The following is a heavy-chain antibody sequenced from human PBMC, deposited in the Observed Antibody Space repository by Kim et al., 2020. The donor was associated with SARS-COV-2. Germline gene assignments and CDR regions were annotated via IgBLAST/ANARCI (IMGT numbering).Heavy chain of an antibody. D-gene: IGHD3-16*01. CDR1: GFTFSAST. J-gene: IGHJ4*02. CDR3: GSTKIAWGVHY. V-gene: IGHV3-73*01. CDR2: IKSKANGYAT. Sequence: GGSLRLSCAASGFTFSASTMHWVRQASGKGLEWVGRIKSKANGYATEYAASVKGRFTISRDDSKNTAYLQMNSLNTEDTAVYYCGSTKIAWGVHYCGQGILFTVSS.